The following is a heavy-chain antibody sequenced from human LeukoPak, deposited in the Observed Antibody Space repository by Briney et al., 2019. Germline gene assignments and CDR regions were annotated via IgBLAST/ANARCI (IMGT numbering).Heavy chain of an antibody. V-gene: IGHV4-39*07. CDR3: AREHYDFWSGPLDY. CDR2: IYYSGST. CDR1: GGSISSSSYY. J-gene: IGHJ4*02. Sequence: SETLSLTCTVSGGSISSSSYYWGWIRQPPGKGLEWIGSIYYSGSTYYNPSLKSRVTISVDTSKNQFSLKLSSVTAADTAVYYCAREHYDFWSGPLDYWGQGTLVTVSS. D-gene: IGHD3-3*01.